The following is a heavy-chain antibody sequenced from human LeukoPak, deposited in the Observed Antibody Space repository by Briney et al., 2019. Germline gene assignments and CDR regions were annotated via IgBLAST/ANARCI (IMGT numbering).Heavy chain of an antibody. CDR3: AKVGEMATITPWYFDY. D-gene: IGHD5-24*01. V-gene: IGHV3-30*18. CDR1: GFTFSSYG. J-gene: IGHJ4*02. CDR2: ISYDGSNK. Sequence: GGSLRHSCAASGFTFSSYGMHWVRQAPGKGLEWVAVISYDGSNKYYADSVKGRFTISRDNSKNTLYLQMNSLRAEDTAVYYCAKVGEMATITPWYFDYWGQGTLVTVSS.